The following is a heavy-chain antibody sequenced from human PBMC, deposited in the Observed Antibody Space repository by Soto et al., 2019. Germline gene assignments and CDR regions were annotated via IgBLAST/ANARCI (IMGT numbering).Heavy chain of an antibody. V-gene: IGHV5-10-1*01. CDR1: GYSFTSYW. Sequence: GESLQISCTGSGYSFTSYWISWVRQMPGKGLEWMGRIDPSDSYTNYSPSFQGHVTISADKSISTAYLQWSSLKASDTAMYYCARFIVVVPAYGMDVWGQGTTVTVSS. CDR3: ARFIVVVPAYGMDV. D-gene: IGHD2-2*01. J-gene: IGHJ6*02. CDR2: IDPSDSYT.